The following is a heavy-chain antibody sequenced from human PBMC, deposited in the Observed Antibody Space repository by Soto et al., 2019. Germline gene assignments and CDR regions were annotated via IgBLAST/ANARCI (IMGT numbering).Heavy chain of an antibody. J-gene: IGHJ4*02. CDR2: IYWADDK. D-gene: IGHD3-22*01. V-gene: IGHV2-5*02. Sequence: QITLKESGPTLVKPTQTLTLTCTFSGFSLSTSGVGVGWVRQPPGKALEWLALIYWADDKRYRPSLKSTLTITKDHSKNQVVLTMTNMDPLDTAKYYCAHRTYYYYSSGDDFDYWGQGTLVTVSS. CDR1: GFSLSTSGVG. CDR3: AHRTYYYYSSGDDFDY.